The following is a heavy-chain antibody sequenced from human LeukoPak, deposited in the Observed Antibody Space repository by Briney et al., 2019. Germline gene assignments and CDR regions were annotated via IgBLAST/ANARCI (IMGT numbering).Heavy chain of an antibody. V-gene: IGHV4-34*01. CDR3: ARLKSIFGVVIIPPYYFDY. Sequence: SETLSLTCAVYGGSFSGYYWSWIRQPPGKGLEWIGEINHSGSTNYKPSLKSRVTISVDTSKNQFSLKLSSVTAADTAVYYCARLKSIFGVVIIPPYYFDYWGQGTLVTVSS. CDR2: INHSGST. D-gene: IGHD3-3*01. CDR1: GGSFSGYY. J-gene: IGHJ4*02.